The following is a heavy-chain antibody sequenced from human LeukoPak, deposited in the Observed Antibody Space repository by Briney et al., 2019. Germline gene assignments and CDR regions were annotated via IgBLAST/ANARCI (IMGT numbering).Heavy chain of an antibody. J-gene: IGHJ4*02. V-gene: IGHV3-30*09. CDR3: ARWDTAMVI. CDR2: ISYDGSNK. Sequence: GGSLRLSCAASGFTFSSYWMSWVRQAPGKGLEWVAVISYDGSNKYYADSVKGRFAISRDNSRNTLYLQMNSLRAEDTAIYYCARWDTAMVIWGQGTLVIVPS. D-gene: IGHD5-18*01. CDR1: GFTFSSYW.